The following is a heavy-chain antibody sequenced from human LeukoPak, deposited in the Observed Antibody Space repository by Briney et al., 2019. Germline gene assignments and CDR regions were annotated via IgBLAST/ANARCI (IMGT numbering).Heavy chain of an antibody. CDR1: GLRLGHYC. CDR3: AKDDRMFMFSA. CDR2: INGSGGTT. D-gene: IGHD3-10*02. J-gene: IGHJ5*02. V-gene: IGHV3-23*01. Sequence: GGSLRHSCRVSGLRLGHYCMHCVRQAPGKGQEWVSCINGSGGTTFYADSVKGRFTISRDNANNKLDLQVNSLRAEDTSIYYCAKDDRMFMFSAWGQGTLVTVSS.